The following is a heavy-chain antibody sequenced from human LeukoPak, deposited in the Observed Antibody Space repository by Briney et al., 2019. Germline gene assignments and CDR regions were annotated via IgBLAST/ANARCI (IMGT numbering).Heavy chain of an antibody. Sequence: SETLSLTCTVSGGSISSGSYYWSWIRQPAGKGLEWIGRIYTSGSTNYNPSLKSRVTISVDTSKNQFSPKLSSVTAADTAVYYCARDNWNDPNWFDPWGQGTLVTVSS. CDR3: ARDNWNDPNWFDP. V-gene: IGHV4-61*02. D-gene: IGHD1-1*01. J-gene: IGHJ5*02. CDR2: IYTSGST. CDR1: GGSISSGSYY.